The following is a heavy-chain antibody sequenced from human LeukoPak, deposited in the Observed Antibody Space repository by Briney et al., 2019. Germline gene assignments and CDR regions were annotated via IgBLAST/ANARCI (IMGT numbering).Heavy chain of an antibody. CDR2: ISHDGNNK. J-gene: IGHJ4*02. CDR1: GFTFSVYG. CDR3: AKAEGVSGSLHHGDY. V-gene: IGHV3-30*18. D-gene: IGHD3-10*01. Sequence: PGGSLGLSCAASGFTFSVYGMHWVRQAPGKGLEWVAVISHDGNNKYYEDSVKGRFSISRDNSKNTLYLQMNSLRAEDTAIYYCAKAEGVSGSLHHGDYWGQGTLVTVSS.